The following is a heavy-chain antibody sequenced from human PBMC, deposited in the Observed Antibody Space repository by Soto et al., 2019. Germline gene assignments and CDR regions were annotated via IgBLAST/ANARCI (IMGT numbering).Heavy chain of an antibody. CDR2: IYYTGST. CDR3: ARHNYGSGSTYFDY. Sequence: SETLSLTCAVSGYSISSSNWWGWIRQPPGKGLEWIGYIYYTGSTHYNPSLKSRVTISVDTSKNQFSLKLNSDTAVYYCARHNYGSGSTYFDYWGQGTLVTVSS. V-gene: IGHV4-28*01. CDR1: GYSISSSNW. J-gene: IGHJ4*02. D-gene: IGHD3-10*01.